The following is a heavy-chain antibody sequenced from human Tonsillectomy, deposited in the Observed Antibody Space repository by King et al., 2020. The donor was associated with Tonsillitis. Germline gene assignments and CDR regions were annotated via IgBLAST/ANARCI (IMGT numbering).Heavy chain of an antibody. J-gene: IGHJ6*02. CDR1: GFTVGNNY. Sequence: VQLVESGGGLIQTGGSLRLSCAASGFTVGNNYMSWVRQAPGKGLEWVSLIYSDGTTFYADSVKGRFTISRDNSKNTLYLQMNSLRVEETAVYYCAGTPNPSGYDYYYYGMDVWGQGTTVTVSS. CDR2: IYSDGTT. CDR3: AGTPNPSGYDYYYYGMDV. V-gene: IGHV3-53*01. D-gene: IGHD5-12*01.